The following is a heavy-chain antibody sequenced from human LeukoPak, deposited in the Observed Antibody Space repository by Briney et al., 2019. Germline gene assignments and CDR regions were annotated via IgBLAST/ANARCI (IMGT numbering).Heavy chain of an antibody. J-gene: IGHJ4*02. V-gene: IGHV3-21*01. CDR2: ISSSSSYI. CDR3: ARDTAAAGIDYFDY. Sequence: GGSLRLSCAASGFTLSSYSMNWVRQAPGKGLEWVSSISSSSSYIYYADSVKGRFTISRDNAKNSLYLQMNSLRAEDTAVYYCARDTAAAGIDYFDYWGQGTLVTVSS. D-gene: IGHD6-13*01. CDR1: GFTLSSYS.